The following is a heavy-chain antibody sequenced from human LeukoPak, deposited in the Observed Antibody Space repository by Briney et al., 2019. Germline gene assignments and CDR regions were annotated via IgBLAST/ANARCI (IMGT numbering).Heavy chain of an antibody. D-gene: IGHD3-22*01. CDR3: ARANVRDYYDSSGYSPGAFDI. V-gene: IGHV3-21*01. CDR2: ISSSSYI. CDR1: GFTFSSYA. J-gene: IGHJ3*02. Sequence: GGSLRLSCAASGFTFSSYAMSWVRQAPGKGLEWVSSISSSSYIYYADSVKGRFTISRDNAKNSLYLQMNSLRAEDTAVYYCARANVRDYYDSSGYSPGAFDIWGQGTMVTVSS.